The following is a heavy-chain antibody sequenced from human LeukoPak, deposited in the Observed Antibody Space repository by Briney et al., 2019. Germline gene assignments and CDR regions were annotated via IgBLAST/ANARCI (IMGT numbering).Heavy chain of an antibody. J-gene: IGHJ4*02. CDR1: GFTFSSYG. Sequence: GGSLRLSCAASGFTFSSYGMHWVRQAPGKGLEWVAFIRYDGSNKYYADSVKGRFTISRDNSKDTLYLQMNSLRAEDTAVYYCAKDLATVTPYFDYWGQGTLVTVSS. V-gene: IGHV3-30*02. CDR2: IRYDGSNK. D-gene: IGHD4-11*01. CDR3: AKDLATVTPYFDY.